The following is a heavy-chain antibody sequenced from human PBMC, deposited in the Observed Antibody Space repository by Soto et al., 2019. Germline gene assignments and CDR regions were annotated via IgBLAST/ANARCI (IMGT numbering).Heavy chain of an antibody. D-gene: IGHD3-10*01. J-gene: IGHJ4*02. CDR2: ISGNGQSK. CDR3: AKDSVFGTGSELDF. V-gene: IGHV3-23*01. CDR1: GSTFSGSA. Sequence: PGGPLRLSCADSGSTFSGSAMSWVRQAPGKGLEWVAGISGNGQSKAYADSVKGRFTISRDNLNNTLSLEMTSLRVEDTAFYYCAKDSVFGTGSELDFWAQGTLVTVSS.